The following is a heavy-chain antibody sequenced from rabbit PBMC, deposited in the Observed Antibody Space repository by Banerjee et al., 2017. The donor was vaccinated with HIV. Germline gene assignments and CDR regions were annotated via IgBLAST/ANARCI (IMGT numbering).Heavy chain of an antibody. CDR1: GFSFSNSYY. CDR3: ARDLGGYAGYGDL. Sequence: QQQLEESGGGLVQPEGSLTLTCTASGFSFSNSYYMCWVSQAPGKGLEWIGCINTNSGNTVYASWAKGRFTVSKTSSTTVTLQMTSLTAADTATYFCARDLGGYAGYGDLWGRGPWSPS. J-gene: IGHJ4*01. V-gene: IGHV1S45*01. CDR2: INTNSGNT. D-gene: IGHD7-1*01.